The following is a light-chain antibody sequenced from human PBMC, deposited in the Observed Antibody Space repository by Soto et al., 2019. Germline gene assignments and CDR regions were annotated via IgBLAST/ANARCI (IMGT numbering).Light chain of an antibody. CDR3: CSYAGSNYV. J-gene: IGLJ1*01. CDR1: SSDVGSYNL. Sequence: QSARTQPASVSGSPGQSITISCTGTSSDVGSYNLVSWFQQHPGKAPKLMIYEDSKRPSGVSNRFSGSKSGNTASLTISGLQAEDEADYYCCSYAGSNYVFGTGTKVTVL. CDR2: EDS. V-gene: IGLV2-23*01.